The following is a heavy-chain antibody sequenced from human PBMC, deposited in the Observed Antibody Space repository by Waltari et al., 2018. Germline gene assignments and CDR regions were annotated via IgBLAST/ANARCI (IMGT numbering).Heavy chain of an antibody. CDR1: GLTFSSYW. CDR2: IKQDGSEK. J-gene: IGHJ4*02. CDR3: TRVAMIVVVIFDY. Sequence: EVQLVESGGGLVQPGGYLRLSCAASGLTFSSYWMSWVRQAPGKGLEWVANIKQDGSEKYYVDSVKGRFTISRDNAKNSRYLQMNSLRAEDTAVYYCTRVAMIVVVIFDYWGQGTLVTVSS. D-gene: IGHD3-22*01. V-gene: IGHV3-7*03.